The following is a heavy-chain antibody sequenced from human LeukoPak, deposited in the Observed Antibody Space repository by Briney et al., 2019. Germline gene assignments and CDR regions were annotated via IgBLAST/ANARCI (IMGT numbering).Heavy chain of an antibody. J-gene: IGHJ4*02. CDR2: IIPIFGTA. Sequence: SSVTVSCQASGGTFSSYAIIWVGQAPAHGLDGMGRIIPIFGTANYAQKFQGRVTITTDESTSTAYMELSSLRSEDTAVYYCARDTRYSYGLNFDYWGQGTLVTVSS. CDR3: ARDTRYSYGLNFDY. CDR1: GGTFSSYA. D-gene: IGHD5-18*01. V-gene: IGHV1-69*05.